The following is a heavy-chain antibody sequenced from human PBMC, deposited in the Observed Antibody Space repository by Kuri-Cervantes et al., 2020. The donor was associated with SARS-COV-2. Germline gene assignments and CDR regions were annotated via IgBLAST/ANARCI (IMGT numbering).Heavy chain of an antibody. Sequence: SQTLSLTCAVYGGSFSGYYWSWIRQPPGKGLEWIGEINHSGSTNYNPSLKSRVTISVDTSKNQFSLKLSSVTAADTAVYYRARGWGGLVGPIDYWGQGTRVTVSS. CDR1: GGSFSGYY. D-gene: IGHD2-15*01. CDR3: ARGWGGLVGPIDY. CDR2: INHSGST. V-gene: IGHV4-34*01. J-gene: IGHJ4*02.